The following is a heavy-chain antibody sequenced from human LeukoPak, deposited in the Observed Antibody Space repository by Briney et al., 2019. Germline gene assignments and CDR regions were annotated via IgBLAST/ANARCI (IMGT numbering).Heavy chain of an antibody. J-gene: IGHJ4*02. CDR1: GFSGRTKY. D-gene: IGHD1-26*01. Sequence: RRSLRLCCAAAGFSGRTKYMTWVRQAPGKGLEWVSGIYSGGTTYYAHSVKGRFTIAGDNSKNTLCCPMDSVRPDDTAAYHGAAGPPGDRGSYRAFDYWAQGTAVSVSS. CDR3: AAGPPGDRGSYRAFDY. V-gene: IGHV3-66*02. CDR2: IYSGGTT.